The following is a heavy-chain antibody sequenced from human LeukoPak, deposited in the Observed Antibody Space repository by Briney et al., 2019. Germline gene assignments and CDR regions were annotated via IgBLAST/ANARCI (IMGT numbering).Heavy chain of an antibody. V-gene: IGHV3-7*01. J-gene: IGHJ6*03. D-gene: IGHD2-2*01. CDR1: GFTFSPYW. CDR3: ARAPSSTNIYYYYHYMDV. CDR2: INQYGNEK. Sequence: GGSLRLSCAASGFTFSPYWMSWVRQAPGKGLEWVANINQYGNEKYYVGSVKGRFTISRDNAKNSLYLQMDSLGAEDTAVYFCARAPSSTNIYYYYHYMDVWGKGTTVTVSS.